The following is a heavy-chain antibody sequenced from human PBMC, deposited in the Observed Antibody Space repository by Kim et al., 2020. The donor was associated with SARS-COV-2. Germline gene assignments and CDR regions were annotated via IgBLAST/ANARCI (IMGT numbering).Heavy chain of an antibody. Sequence: GGSLRLSCAASEFTFNNYAVTWVRQAPGKGLEWVSAISGNGGSTYYTDSVKGRFTISRDTSKNTLYQQMNSPPAEDTAVYYCARDKGYSSSRAPEDLQHWGQGTVVTVFS. J-gene: IGHJ1*01. V-gene: IGHV3-23*01. D-gene: IGHD6-13*01. CDR1: EFTFNNYA. CDR2: ISGNGGST. CDR3: ARDKGYSSSRAPEDLQH.